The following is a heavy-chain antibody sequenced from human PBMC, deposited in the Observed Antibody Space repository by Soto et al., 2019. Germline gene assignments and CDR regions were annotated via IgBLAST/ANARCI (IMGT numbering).Heavy chain of an antibody. J-gene: IGHJ6*02. D-gene: IGHD3-10*01. CDR3: ARDRRYYGSGSYYGMDV. V-gene: IGHV3-53*01. CDR2: IYSGGST. CDR1: GFTVSSNY. Sequence: GGSLRLSCAASGFTVSSNYMSWVRQAPGKGLEWVSVIYSGGSTYYADSVKGRFTISRDNSKNTLYLKMNSLRAEDTAVYYCARDRRYYGSGSYYGMDVWGQGTTVTVS.